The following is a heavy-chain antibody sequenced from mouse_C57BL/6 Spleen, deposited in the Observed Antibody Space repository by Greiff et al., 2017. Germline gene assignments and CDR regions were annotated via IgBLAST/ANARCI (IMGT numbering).Heavy chain of an antibody. D-gene: IGHD1-1*02. V-gene: IGHV3-8*01. Sequence: DVKLQESGPGLAKPSQTLSLTCSVTGYSITSDYWNWILKFPGNKLEYMGYISYSGSTYYNPSLKSRISITRDTSKNQYYLQLNSVTTEDTATYYCARGGGPFDYWGQGTTLTVSS. J-gene: IGHJ2*01. CDR2: ISYSGST. CDR1: GYSITSDY. CDR3: ARGGGPFDY.